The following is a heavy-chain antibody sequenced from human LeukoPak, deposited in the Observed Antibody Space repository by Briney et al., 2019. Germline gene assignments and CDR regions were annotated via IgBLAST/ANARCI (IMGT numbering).Heavy chain of an antibody. Sequence: SETLSLTCTVSGGSISSSSHYWGWIRQPPGKGLQWIGSIYYSGSTYYNPSLESRVTISVDTSKNQFSLKLSSVTAADTAVYYCARAQDHYCSGGSCYSGHYGMDVWGQGTTVTVSS. D-gene: IGHD2-15*01. V-gene: IGHV4-39*07. J-gene: IGHJ6*02. CDR3: ARAQDHYCSGGSCYSGHYGMDV. CDR2: IYYSGST. CDR1: GGSISSSSHY.